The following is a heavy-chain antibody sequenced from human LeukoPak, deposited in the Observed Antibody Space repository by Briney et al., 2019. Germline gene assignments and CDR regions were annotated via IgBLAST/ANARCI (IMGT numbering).Heavy chain of an antibody. V-gene: IGHV3-48*03. D-gene: IGHD3-16*02. CDR1: GFTFSTYE. CDR3: AREGGFGYDDAFDT. CDR2: ISGSGSSI. Sequence: PGGSLRLSCTASGFTFSTYEMNWVRQAPGKGLEWISYISGSGSSIFYADSLQGRFTVSRDNAKNSVYLQMNSLRAEDAAVYHCAREGGFGYDDAFDTWGHGTTVTVSS. J-gene: IGHJ3*02.